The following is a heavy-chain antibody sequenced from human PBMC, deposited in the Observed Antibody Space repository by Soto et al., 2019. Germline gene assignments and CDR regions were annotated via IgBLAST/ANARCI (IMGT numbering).Heavy chain of an antibody. V-gene: IGHV4-61*01. D-gene: IGHD1-1*01. CDR1: GGSVSSGSYY. Sequence: QVQLQESGPGLVKPSETLSLTCTVSGGSVSSGSYYWRWIRQPPGKGLEWIGYIYYSGSTNYNPSLKSRVTLSVDTSKNQFSLKLSSVTAADTAVYYCARAKLERRWGGAFDIWGQGTMVTVSS. J-gene: IGHJ3*02. CDR3: ARAKLERRWGGAFDI. CDR2: IYYSGST.